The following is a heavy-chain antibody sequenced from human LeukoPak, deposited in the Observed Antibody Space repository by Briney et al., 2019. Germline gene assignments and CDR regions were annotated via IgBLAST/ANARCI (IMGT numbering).Heavy chain of an antibody. V-gene: IGHV4-34*01. CDR1: GGSFSGYY. D-gene: IGHD3-3*01. CDR2: INHSGST. J-gene: IGHJ2*01. CDR3: ARRLDFWSGYDPLGWYFDL. Sequence: PSETLSLTCAVYGGSFSGYYWSWIRQPPGKGLEWIGEINHSGSTNYNPSLKSRVTVSVDTSKNQFSLKLNSVTAADTAVYYCARRLDFWSGYDPLGWYFDLWGRGTLVTVSS.